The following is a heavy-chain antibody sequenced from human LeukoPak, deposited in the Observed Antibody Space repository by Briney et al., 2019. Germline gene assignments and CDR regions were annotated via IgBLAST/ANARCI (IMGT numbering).Heavy chain of an antibody. D-gene: IGHD3-22*01. J-gene: IGHJ4*02. Sequence: PGGSLRLSCAASGFTFSSYSMNWVRQAPGKGLEWVSSISSSSSYIYYADSVKGRFTISRDNAKNSLYLQMNSLRAEDTAVYYCASHDSSGTRIDYWGQGTLVTVSS. CDR2: ISSSSSYI. CDR3: ASHDSSGTRIDY. V-gene: IGHV3-21*01. CDR1: GFTFSSYS.